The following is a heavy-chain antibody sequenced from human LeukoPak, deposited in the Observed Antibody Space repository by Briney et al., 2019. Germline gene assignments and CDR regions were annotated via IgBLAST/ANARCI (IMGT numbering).Heavy chain of an antibody. V-gene: IGHV1-2*02. CDR1: GYTFTGYY. J-gene: IGHJ4*02. CDR2: INPNSGGT. Sequence: ASVKVSCKASGYTFTGYYTHWVRQAPGQGLEWMGWINPNSGGTNYAQKFQGRVTMTRDTSISTAYMELSRLRSDDTAVYYCARDSFWYSSSWYPDYFDYWGQGTLVTVSS. CDR3: ARDSFWYSSSWYPDYFDY. D-gene: IGHD6-13*01.